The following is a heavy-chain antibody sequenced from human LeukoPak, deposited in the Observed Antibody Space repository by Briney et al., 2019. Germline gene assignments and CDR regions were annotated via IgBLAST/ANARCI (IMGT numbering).Heavy chain of an antibody. CDR1: GGPISIHY. V-gene: IGHV4-59*11. CDR3: ARVATYYYGSMTYYFFEY. J-gene: IGHJ4*02. Sequence: SETLSLTCTVSGGPISIHYWSWMRQPPGKGREDIGYTYYSGSTNYTPSLKSRVTISLDTSKNQFPLKLSSVTAADTAVYYCARVATYYYGSMTYYFFEYWGQGTLVTVSS. D-gene: IGHD3-10*01. CDR2: TYYSGST.